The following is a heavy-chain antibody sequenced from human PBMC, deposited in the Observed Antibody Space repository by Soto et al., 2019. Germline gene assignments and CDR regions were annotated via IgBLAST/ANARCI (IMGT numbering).Heavy chain of an antibody. CDR1: GFTFSSYG. D-gene: IGHD6-6*01. CDR3: AKELYSSSYYYYYGMDV. Sequence: SLRLSCAASGFTFSSYGMHWVRQAPGKGLEWVAVVSSDGSNKYYADSVKGRFTISRDNSKNTLYLQMNSLRAEDTAVYYCAKELYSSSYYYYYGMDVWGQGTTVTVSS. V-gene: IGHV3-30*18. CDR2: VSSDGSNK. J-gene: IGHJ6*02.